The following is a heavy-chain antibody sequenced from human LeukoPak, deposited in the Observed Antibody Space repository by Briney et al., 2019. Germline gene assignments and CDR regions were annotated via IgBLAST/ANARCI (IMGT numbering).Heavy chain of an antibody. CDR1: GFTISCYA. V-gene: IGHV3-23*01. J-gene: IGHJ4*02. Sequence: GGSLSLSCAASGFTISCYAMTWVRQAPGKGLEWVSSISGSGDNTYYADSVKGRFTISRDNSKNTLYLQMNSLRAEDTAVYYCAKAICGSNAVADSWGQGTLVTVSS. D-gene: IGHD6-19*01. CDR3: AKAICGSNAVADS. CDR2: ISGSGDNT.